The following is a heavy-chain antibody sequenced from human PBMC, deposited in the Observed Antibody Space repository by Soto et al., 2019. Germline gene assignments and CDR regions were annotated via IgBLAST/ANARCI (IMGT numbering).Heavy chain of an antibody. D-gene: IGHD2-2*03. CDR3: ARDPLDSVVRYGMDV. Sequence: QVQLVQAGAEVKKPGSSVKVSCKASGGTCSSYALSWVRQAPGQGLEWMGGIIPIFGTANYAQKFQGRVTITADESTSTAYMELSSLRAEDTAVYYCARDPLDSVVRYGMDVWGQGTTVTVSS. CDR2: IIPIFGTA. J-gene: IGHJ6*02. V-gene: IGHV1-69*01. CDR1: GGTCSSYA.